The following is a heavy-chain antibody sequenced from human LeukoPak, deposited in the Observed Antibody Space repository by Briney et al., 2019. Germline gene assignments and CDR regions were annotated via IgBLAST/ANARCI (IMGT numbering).Heavy chain of an antibody. CDR2: IKQDGSEK. V-gene: IGHV3-7*01. CDR1: GFTFSNYW. D-gene: IGHD2-8*01. J-gene: IGHJ1*01. Sequence: GGSLRLSCAVSGFTFSNYWMSWVRQAPGKGLEWVANIKQDGSEKHYVDSVKGRFTISRDNAKNSLYLQMNSLRAEDTAIYYCAREDSGTSAEYFQHWGQGTLVSVSS. CDR3: AREDSGTSAEYFQH.